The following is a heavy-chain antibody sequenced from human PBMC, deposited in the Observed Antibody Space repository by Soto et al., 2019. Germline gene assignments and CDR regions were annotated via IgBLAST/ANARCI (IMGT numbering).Heavy chain of an antibody. D-gene: IGHD2-21*02. CDR3: GNRSPDTAAEP. Sequence: QITLKESGPTLVKATQTLTLTCTFSGVSVSTTGAGVGWIRQPPGKALEWLAFIYFNDDKRYSPSLKNRLTITKDTSKNQVVLTRPNMDPVDTGPYYCGNRSPDTAAEPWGQGTLVTVSS. V-gene: IGHV2-5*01. CDR2: IYFNDDK. J-gene: IGHJ5*02. CDR1: GVSVSTTGAG.